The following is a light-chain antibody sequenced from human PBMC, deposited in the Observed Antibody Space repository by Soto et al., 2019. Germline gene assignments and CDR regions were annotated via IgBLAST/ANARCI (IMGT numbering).Light chain of an antibody. CDR1: QSISSW. CDR3: QHYNSSPWT. V-gene: IGKV1-5*03. Sequence: DIQMTQSPSTLSASVGDRVTITCRASQSISSWLAWYHQKPGKAPKLLIYKASSLESGVPSRFSGSGSGTEFTLTISSLQPDDFVTYYCQHYNSSPWTFGQGTKVEIK. CDR2: KAS. J-gene: IGKJ1*01.